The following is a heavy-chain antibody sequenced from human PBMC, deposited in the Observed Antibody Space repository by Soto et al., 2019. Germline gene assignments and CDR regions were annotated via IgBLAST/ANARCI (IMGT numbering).Heavy chain of an antibody. CDR2: IKSKTDGGTT. CDR3: TKEMRHSSGWYGAFDI. J-gene: IGHJ3*02. V-gene: IGHV3-15*01. D-gene: IGHD6-19*01. Sequence: PGGSLRLSCAASGFTVTNAWMNWVRQAPGKGLEWVGRIKSKTDGGTTDFPAPVKGRFTISRDDSKNTLYLQMSSLKTEDTAMYYRTKEMRHSSGWYGAFDIWGQGIMVTVSS. CDR1: GFTVTNAW.